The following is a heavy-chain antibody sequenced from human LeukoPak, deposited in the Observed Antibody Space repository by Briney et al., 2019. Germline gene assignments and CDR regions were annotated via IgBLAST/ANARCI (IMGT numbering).Heavy chain of an antibody. CDR2: INHSGST. J-gene: IGHJ6*02. Sequence: SETLSLTCAVYGGSFSGYYWSWIRQPPGKGLEWIGEINHSGSTNYNPSLKSRVTISVDTSKNQFSLKLSSVTAADTAVYYCARRSSSWYYCGMDVWGQGTTVTVSS. V-gene: IGHV4-34*01. CDR3: ARRSSSWYYCGMDV. D-gene: IGHD6-13*01. CDR1: GGSFSGYY.